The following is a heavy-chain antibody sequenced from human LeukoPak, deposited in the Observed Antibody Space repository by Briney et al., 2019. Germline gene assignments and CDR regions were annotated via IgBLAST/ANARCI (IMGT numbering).Heavy chain of an antibody. D-gene: IGHD3-3*01. V-gene: IGHV1-69*13. CDR2: IIPIFGTA. J-gene: IGHJ4*02. CDR3: ATHYDFWHPFQGGFDY. Sequence: SVKVSCKASGGTFSSYAISWVRQAPGQGLEWMGGIIPIFGTANYAQKFQGRVTITADESTSTAYMELSSLRSEDTSVYYAATHYDFWHPFQGGFDYWGQGTLVTVSS. CDR1: GGTFSSYA.